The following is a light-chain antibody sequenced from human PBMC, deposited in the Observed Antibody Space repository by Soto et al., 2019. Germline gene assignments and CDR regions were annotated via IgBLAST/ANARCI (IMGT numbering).Light chain of an antibody. CDR1: QSVSSN. CDR2: GAS. Sequence: EIVMTQSPATLSVSPGERATLSCRASQSVSSNLAWYQQKPGQAPRLLIYGASTRATGIPARFSGSGSGTEFTLTIRSLQSEDFAVYYCQQYNNWPPVTFGQGTKVELK. CDR3: QQYNNWPPVT. V-gene: IGKV3-15*01. J-gene: IGKJ1*01.